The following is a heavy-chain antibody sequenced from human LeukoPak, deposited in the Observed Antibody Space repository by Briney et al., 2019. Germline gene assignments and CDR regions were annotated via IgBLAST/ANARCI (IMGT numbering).Heavy chain of an antibody. J-gene: IGHJ6*03. CDR3: ARSNYDFWSGYYAHMDV. D-gene: IGHD3-3*01. Sequence: GASVKASCKASGGTFSSYAISWVRQAPGQGLEWMGGIIPIFGTAAYAQKFQGRVTINTDESARTTYMEPSSLRSEHPAVYYCARSNYDFWSGYYAHMDVWGKGTPVTVSS. CDR2: IIPIFGTA. CDR1: GGTFSSYA. V-gene: IGHV1-69*05.